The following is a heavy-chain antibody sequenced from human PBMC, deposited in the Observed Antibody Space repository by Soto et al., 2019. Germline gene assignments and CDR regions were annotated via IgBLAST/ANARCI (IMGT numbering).Heavy chain of an antibody. J-gene: IGHJ4*02. D-gene: IGHD2-8*01. CDR2: ISAYNGDT. Sequence: GASVKGSCQGFCYTFSSYGFAWGRQGPGQGFEWMGWISAYNGDTNYAQKFQDRVTLTTDTSTTTAHMELRNLGSDDTAVYYCARSGAYCTSITCLFDSFWGLGPLVTVSS. V-gene: IGHV1-18*01. CDR3: ARSGAYCTSITCLFDSF. CDR1: CYTFSSYG.